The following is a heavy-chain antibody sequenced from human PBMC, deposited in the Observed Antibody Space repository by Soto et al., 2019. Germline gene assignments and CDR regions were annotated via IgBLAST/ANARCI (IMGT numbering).Heavy chain of an antibody. D-gene: IGHD2-2*01. CDR2: IWYDGSNK. Sequence: GGSLRLSCAASGFTFSSYGMHWVRQAPGKGLEWVAVIWYDGSNKYYADSVKGRFTISRDNSKNTLYLQMNSLRAEDTAVYYCARGRRQYCSSTSCYVRGMDVWGQGTTVTVSS. CDR3: ARGRRQYCSSTSCYVRGMDV. V-gene: IGHV3-33*01. CDR1: GFTFSSYG. J-gene: IGHJ6*02.